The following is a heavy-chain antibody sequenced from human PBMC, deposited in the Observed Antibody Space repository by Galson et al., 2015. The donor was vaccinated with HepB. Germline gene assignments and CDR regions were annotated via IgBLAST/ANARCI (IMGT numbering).Heavy chain of an antibody. CDR1: GFTFSSYA. V-gene: IGHV3-23*01. CDR2: ISGSGGST. D-gene: IGHD3-22*01. Sequence: SLRLSCAASGFTFSSYAMSWVRQAPGKGLEWVSAISGSGGSTYYADSVKGRFTISRDNSKNTLYLRMNSLRAEDTAVYYCAKDRPANYYDSSGYYSDGYWGQGTLVTVSS. J-gene: IGHJ4*02. CDR3: AKDRPANYYDSSGYYSDGY.